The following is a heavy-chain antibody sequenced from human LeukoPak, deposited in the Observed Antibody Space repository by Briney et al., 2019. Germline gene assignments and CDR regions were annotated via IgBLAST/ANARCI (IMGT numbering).Heavy chain of an antibody. D-gene: IGHD3-10*01. Sequence: ASVKVSCKASGYTFTGNYMHWVRQAPGQGLEWMGWINPNSGGTNYAQKFQGRVTMTRDTSISTAYMELSRLRSDDTAVYYCARERITMVRGGRNWFDPWGQGTLVTVSS. J-gene: IGHJ5*02. CDR2: INPNSGGT. V-gene: IGHV1-2*02. CDR1: GYTFTGNY. CDR3: ARERITMVRGGRNWFDP.